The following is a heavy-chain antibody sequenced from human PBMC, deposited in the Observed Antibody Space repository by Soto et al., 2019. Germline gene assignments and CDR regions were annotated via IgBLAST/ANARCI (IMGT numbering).Heavy chain of an antibody. CDR3: VRDRYSSSGWFDP. V-gene: IGHV6-1*01. CDR1: GDSVSSCSAA. D-gene: IGHD3-10*01. Sequence: SQTLSLTCAISGDSVSSCSAAWNWIRQSPSGGLEWLGRTYYRSRFFSDYAESVKSRIIINPDTSKNQFSLQLKSVTPEDTAVYYCVRDRYSSSGWFDPWGPGTLVTVSS. CDR2: TYYRSRFFS. J-gene: IGHJ5*02.